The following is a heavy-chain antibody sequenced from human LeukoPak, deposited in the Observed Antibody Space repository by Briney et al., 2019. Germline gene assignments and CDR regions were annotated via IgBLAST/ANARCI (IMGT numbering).Heavy chain of an antibody. CDR3: ASGGSGAFDI. D-gene: IGHD3-10*01. CDR2: IYHSGST. V-gene: IGHV4-38-2*01. CDR1: GYSISGGYY. Sequence: PSETLSLTCAVSGYSISGGYYWGWIRQPPGKGLEWIGSIYHSGSTYYNPSLKSRVTISGDTSKNQFSLKLSSVTAADTAVYYCASGGSGAFDIWGQGTMVTVSS. J-gene: IGHJ3*02.